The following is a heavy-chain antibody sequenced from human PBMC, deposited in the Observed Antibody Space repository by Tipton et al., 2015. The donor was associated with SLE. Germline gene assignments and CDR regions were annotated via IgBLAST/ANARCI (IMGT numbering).Heavy chain of an antibody. J-gene: IGHJ5*02. Sequence: LRLSCTVSGGSIGSGGYYWSWIRQPAGKGLELIGHIYTSGSTNYNPSLKSRVTISVDTSKNQFSLKLSSVTAADTAVYYCARVRSGLHSWGFDPWGQGTLVTVSS. CDR3: ARVRSGLHSWGFDP. CDR1: GGSIGSGGYY. V-gene: IGHV4-61*09. CDR2: IYTSGST. D-gene: IGHD3-10*01.